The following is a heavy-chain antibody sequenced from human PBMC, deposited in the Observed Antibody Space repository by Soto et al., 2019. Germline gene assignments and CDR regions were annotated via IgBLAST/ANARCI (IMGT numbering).Heavy chain of an antibody. CDR3: ATRVAGTFR. Sequence: QVQLQESGPGLVKTSGTLSLTCTVSGGSMSSTDWWSWVRQPPGKGLEWIGEIHHSGSTHYSPSLKSRLTISLDKSKNQFSLDLTSVTAADTAVYYCATRVAGTFRWGQGTLVGVSS. D-gene: IGHD3-3*01. J-gene: IGHJ4*02. V-gene: IGHV4-4*02. CDR1: GGSMSSTDW. CDR2: IHHSGST.